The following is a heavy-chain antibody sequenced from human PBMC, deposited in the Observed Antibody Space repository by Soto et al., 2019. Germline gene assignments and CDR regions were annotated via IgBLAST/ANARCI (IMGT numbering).Heavy chain of an antibody. CDR1: GFSLSTGGVG. Sequence: QITLKESGPTLVKPTQTLTLTCTFSGFSLSTGGVGVGWIRQPPGKALEWLALIYWDDDKRYSPSLKSRLTVTKDTSNNQVVLTMTIMDPVDTATYYCAHSRCGGDCLRSYSSHYYYGMDVWGQGTTVTVSS. J-gene: IGHJ6*02. D-gene: IGHD2-21*02. CDR3: AHSRCGGDCLRSYSSHYYYGMDV. V-gene: IGHV2-5*02. CDR2: IYWDDDK.